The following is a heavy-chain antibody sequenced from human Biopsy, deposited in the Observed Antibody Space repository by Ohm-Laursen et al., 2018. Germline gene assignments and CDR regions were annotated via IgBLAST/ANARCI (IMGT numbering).Heavy chain of an antibody. J-gene: IGHJ4*02. V-gene: IGHV3-30*03. Sequence: LSLTCAASGFTFSSYDMHWVRQAPGKGLEWVAVISYDGSNKYYADSVKGRFTVSRDNAKNSIYLQMSSLRAEDTAVYYCEGYYYDVSGSYFDFWGQGALLTVSS. CDR1: GFTFSSYD. CDR2: ISYDGSNK. D-gene: IGHD3-22*01. CDR3: EGYYYDVSGSYFDF.